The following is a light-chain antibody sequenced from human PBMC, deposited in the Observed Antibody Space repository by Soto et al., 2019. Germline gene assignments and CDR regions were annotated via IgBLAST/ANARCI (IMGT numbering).Light chain of an antibody. CDR2: GAS. Sequence: EIVMTQSPATLSVSPGERATLSCRASQSVSTNLAWYQQKPGQAPRLLISGASTRATGIPARFSGSGSGTEFTLTISSLQSEDFAVYYCQQYNNWPLFTFGPGTKVDIK. CDR1: QSVSTN. CDR3: QQYNNWPLFT. V-gene: IGKV3-15*01. J-gene: IGKJ3*01.